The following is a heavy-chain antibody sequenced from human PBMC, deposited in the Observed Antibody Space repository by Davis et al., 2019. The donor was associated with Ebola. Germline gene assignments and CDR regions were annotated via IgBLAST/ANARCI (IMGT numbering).Heavy chain of an antibody. CDR3: AKDRASIAARQPFDY. D-gene: IGHD6-6*01. Sequence: GESLKISCAASGFTFSSYGMHWVRQAPGKGLEWVAVISYDGSNKYYADSVKGRFTISRDNSKNTLYLQMNSLRAEDTAVYYCAKDRASIAARQPFDYWGQGTLVTVSS. J-gene: IGHJ4*02. V-gene: IGHV3-30*18. CDR2: ISYDGSNK. CDR1: GFTFSSYG.